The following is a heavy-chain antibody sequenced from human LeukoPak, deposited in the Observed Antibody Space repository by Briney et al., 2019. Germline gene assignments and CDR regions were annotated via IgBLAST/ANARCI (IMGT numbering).Heavy chain of an antibody. CDR3: VRGGIASAFDI. J-gene: IGHJ3*02. D-gene: IGHD6-13*01. CDR2: IISNENSA. Sequence: GGSLRLSCAASGLTFSSHWMHWVRQAPGKGLVWVSRIISNENSATYADPVKGRFTISRDNAKSTLYLQMNSLRAEDTAVYYCVRGGIASAFDIWGQGTMVTVSS. CDR1: GLTFSSHW. V-gene: IGHV3-74*01.